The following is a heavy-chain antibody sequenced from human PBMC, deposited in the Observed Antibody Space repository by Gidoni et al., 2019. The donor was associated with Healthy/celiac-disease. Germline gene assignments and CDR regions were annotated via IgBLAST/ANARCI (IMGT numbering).Heavy chain of an antibody. J-gene: IGHJ2*01. D-gene: IGHD3-3*02. CDR1: GFTFSSYG. CDR2: IGYDGSNK. CDR3: ARDTLLSFMDHWYFDL. V-gene: IGHV3-33*01. Sequence: QVQLVESGGGVVQPGRSLRLSCAASGFTFSSYGMHWVRQAPGKGLEWVAVIGYDGSNKYYADSVKGRFTISRDNSKNTLYLQMNSLRAEDTAVYYCARDTLLSFMDHWYFDLWGRGTLVTVSS.